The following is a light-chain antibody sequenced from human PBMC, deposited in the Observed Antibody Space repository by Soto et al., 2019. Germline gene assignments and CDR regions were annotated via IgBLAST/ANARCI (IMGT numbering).Light chain of an antibody. V-gene: IGLV3-21*04. Sequence: SYVLTQTPSVSVAPGETARIPCGGNNIGRKSVHWFQQRPGQAPVLVIYYDSDRPSGIPERFSGSNSGNTATLTISRVEAGDEADYYCQVWDSGSDHRVFGGGTKLTVL. J-gene: IGLJ3*02. CDR3: QVWDSGSDHRV. CDR1: NIGRKS. CDR2: YDS.